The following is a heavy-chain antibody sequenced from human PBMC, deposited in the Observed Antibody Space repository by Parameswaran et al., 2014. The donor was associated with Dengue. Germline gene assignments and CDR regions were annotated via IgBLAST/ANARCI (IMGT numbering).Heavy chain of an antibody. Sequence: ISNARLVRQAPGQGLEWMGRIIPILGIANYAQKFQGRVTITADKSTSTAYMELSSLRSEDTAVYYCARGELWDRRGHYYYYYYMDVWGKGTTVTVSS. V-gene: IGHV1-69*04. CDR3: ARGELWDRRGHYYYYYYMDV. J-gene: IGHJ6*03. CDR2: IIPILGIA. CDR1: ISNA. D-gene: IGHD5-18*01.